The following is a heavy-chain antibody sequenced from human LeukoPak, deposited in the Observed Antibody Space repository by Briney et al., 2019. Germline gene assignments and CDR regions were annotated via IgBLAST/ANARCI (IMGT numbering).Heavy chain of an antibody. D-gene: IGHD6-13*01. Sequence: WASVKVSRKASGYTFTGYYMHWVRQAPGQGLEWMGRINPNSGGTNYAQKFQGRVTMTRDTSISTAYMELSRLRSDDTAVYYCARGYSSSWLGGYWGQGTLVTVSS. J-gene: IGHJ4*02. CDR3: ARGYSSSWLGGY. CDR2: INPNSGGT. V-gene: IGHV1-2*06. CDR1: GYTFTGYY.